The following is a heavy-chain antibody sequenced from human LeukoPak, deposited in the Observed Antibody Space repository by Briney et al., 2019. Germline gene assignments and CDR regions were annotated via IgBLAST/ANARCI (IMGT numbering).Heavy chain of an antibody. V-gene: IGHV3-74*01. Sequence: GGSLRLSCAASVFTFSSYWMHWVRQAPGKGLVWVSGISSDGRSTSYADSVKGRFTISRDNAKNTLYLQMNSLRAEDTAVYYCARGMAIDYWGQGTLVTVSS. J-gene: IGHJ4*02. D-gene: IGHD5-24*01. CDR2: ISSDGRST. CDR1: VFTFSSYW. CDR3: ARGMAIDY.